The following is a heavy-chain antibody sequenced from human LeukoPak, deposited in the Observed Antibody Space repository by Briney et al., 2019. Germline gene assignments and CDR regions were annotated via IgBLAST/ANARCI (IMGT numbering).Heavy chain of an antibody. CDR1: GYTFTSYD. J-gene: IGHJ5*02. D-gene: IGHD2-2*01. CDR2: MNPNSGNT. V-gene: IGHV1-8*03. CDR3: ARSIHGDRSSTSCYGENWFDP. Sequence: ASVKVSCKASGYTFTSYDINWVRQATGQGLEWMGWMNPNSGNTGYAQKFQGRVTITRNTSISTAYMELSSLRSEDTAVYYCARSIHGDRSSTSCYGENWFDPWGQGTLVTVSS.